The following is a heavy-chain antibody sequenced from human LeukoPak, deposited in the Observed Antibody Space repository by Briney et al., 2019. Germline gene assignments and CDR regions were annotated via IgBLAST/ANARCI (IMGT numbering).Heavy chain of an antibody. D-gene: IGHD3-10*01. CDR1: GFTFSNAW. Sequence: GGSLRLSCAASGFTFSNAWMSWVRQAPGKGLEWVGRIKSKTDGGTTDYAAPVKGRFTISRDDSKNTLYLQTNSLKTEDTAVYYCTTDRLTMVRDFDYWGQGTLVTVSS. CDR3: TTDRLTMVRDFDY. CDR2: IKSKTDGGTT. V-gene: IGHV3-15*01. J-gene: IGHJ4*02.